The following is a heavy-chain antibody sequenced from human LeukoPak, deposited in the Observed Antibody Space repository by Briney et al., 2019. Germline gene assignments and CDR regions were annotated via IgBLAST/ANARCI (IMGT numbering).Heavy chain of an antibody. CDR2: INHSGST. D-gene: IGHD3-22*01. V-gene: IGHV4-34*01. J-gene: IGHJ4*02. CDR3: ARRRYYDSSSSYTGRVRPIDY. CDR1: GGSFSGYY. Sequence: SETLSLTCAVYGGSFSGYYWSWIRQPPGKGLEWIGEINHSGSTNYNPSLKSRVTTSVDTSKNQFSLKLSSVTAADTAVYYCARRRYYDSSSSYTGRVRPIDYWGQGTLVTVSS.